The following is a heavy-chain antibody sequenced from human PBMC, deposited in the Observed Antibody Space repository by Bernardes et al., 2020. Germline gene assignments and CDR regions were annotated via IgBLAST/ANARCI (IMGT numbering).Heavy chain of an antibody. J-gene: IGHJ4*02. CDR2: IYSGGST. CDR1: GFTVSSNY. CDR3: ARVGSYYYDSSGYWADDY. D-gene: IGHD3-22*01. Sequence: GWSLRLSCAASGFTVSSNYMSWVRQAPGKGLEWVSVIYSGGSTYYADSVKGRFTISRDNSKNTLYLQMNSLRAEDTAVYYCARVGSYYYDSSGYWADDYWGQGTLVTVSS. V-gene: IGHV3-53*01.